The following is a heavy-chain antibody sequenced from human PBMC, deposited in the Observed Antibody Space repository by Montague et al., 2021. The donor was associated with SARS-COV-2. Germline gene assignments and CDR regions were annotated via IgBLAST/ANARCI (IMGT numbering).Heavy chain of an antibody. CDR3: ASPTLGYCSSTSCYIDWFDP. CDR1: GGSFSGYY. V-gene: IGHV4-34*01. Sequence: SETLSLTCAVYGGSFSGYYWSWIRQPPGKGLGWIGEINHSGSTNYNPSLKSRVTISVDTSKNQFSLKLSSVTAADTAVYYCASPTLGYCSSTSCYIDWFDPWGQGTLVTVSS. J-gene: IGHJ5*02. D-gene: IGHD2-2*02. CDR2: INHSGST.